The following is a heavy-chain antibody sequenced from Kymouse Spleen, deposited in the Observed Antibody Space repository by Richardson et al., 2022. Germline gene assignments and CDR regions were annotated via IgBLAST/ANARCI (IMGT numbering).Heavy chain of an antibody. CDR3: ARIQLTDYYYGMDV. CDR1: GFTFSSYG. Sequence: QVQLVESGGGVVQPGRSLRLSCAASGFTFSSYGMHWVRQAPGKGLEWVAVIWYDGSNKYYADSVKGRFTISRDNSKNTLYLQMNSLRAEDTAVYYCARIQLTDYYYGMDVWGQGTTVTVSS. V-gene: IGHV3-33*01. CDR2: IWYDGSNK. D-gene: IGHD5-18,IGHD5-18*01. J-gene: IGHJ6*02.